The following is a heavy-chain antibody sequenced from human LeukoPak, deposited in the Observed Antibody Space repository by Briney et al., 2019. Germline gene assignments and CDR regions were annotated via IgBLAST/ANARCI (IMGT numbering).Heavy chain of an antibody. Sequence: GGSLRLSCAASGFTFSSYAMHWVRQAPGKGLEWVAVISYDGSHKYYADSVKGRFTISRDNSKNTLYLQMNSLRAEDTAVYYCARDRGGYSSSWYALDYWGQGTLVTVSS. CDR2: ISYDGSHK. CDR3: ARDRGGYSSSWYALDY. CDR1: GFTFSSYA. J-gene: IGHJ4*02. V-gene: IGHV3-30*04. D-gene: IGHD6-13*01.